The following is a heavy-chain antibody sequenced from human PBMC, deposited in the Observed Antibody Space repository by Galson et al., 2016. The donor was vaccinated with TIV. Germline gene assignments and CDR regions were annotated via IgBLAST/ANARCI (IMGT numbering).Heavy chain of an antibody. Sequence: SVKVSCKASGDTFTSYPFNWVRQAPGQRLEWMGGIIPLFGTANYAQKFQGRVTVTADESTSTVYLDLSSLRSEDTAVYYCAKDRNTALDTYHYYYGMDVWGQGTTVTVSS. D-gene: IGHD5-18*01. CDR2: IIPLFGTA. V-gene: IGHV1-69*13. J-gene: IGHJ6*02. CDR3: AKDRNTALDTYHYYYGMDV. CDR1: GDTFTSYP.